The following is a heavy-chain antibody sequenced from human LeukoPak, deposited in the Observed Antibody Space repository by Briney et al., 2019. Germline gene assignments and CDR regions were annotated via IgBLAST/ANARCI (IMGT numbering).Heavy chain of an antibody. CDR1: GFTFSSYA. J-gene: IGHJ3*02. V-gene: IGHV3-30-3*01. D-gene: IGHD6-13*01. CDR3: ARTRQRIAAAASDAFDI. Sequence: GGSLRLSCAASGFTFSSYAMSWVRQAPGKGLEWVAVISYDGSNKYYADSVKGRFTISRDNSKNTLYLQMNSLRAEDTAVYYCARTRQRIAAAASDAFDIWGQGTMVTVSS. CDR2: ISYDGSNK.